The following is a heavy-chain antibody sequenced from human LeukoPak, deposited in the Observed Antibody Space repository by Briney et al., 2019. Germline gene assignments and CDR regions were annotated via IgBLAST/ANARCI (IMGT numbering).Heavy chain of an antibody. D-gene: IGHD2-2*02. Sequence: PGGSLRLSCAASGFTFSSYWMRWDRQAQGKGLEWVANIKKDGSEKKYVDSVKGGFTMYRENGKKSMYMQRNSLRAEDTAVYYCARRLGYCSSTSCYSAIWNSDYWGQGTLVTVSS. J-gene: IGHJ4*02. CDR2: IKKDGSEK. CDR3: ARRLGYCSSTSCYSAIWNSDY. CDR1: GFTFSSYW. V-gene: IGHV3-7*01.